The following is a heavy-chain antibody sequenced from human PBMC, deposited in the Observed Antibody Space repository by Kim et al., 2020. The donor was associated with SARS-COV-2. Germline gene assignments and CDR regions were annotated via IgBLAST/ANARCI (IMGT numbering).Heavy chain of an antibody. CDR3: ARGNYYESLSPSDYYNGMDV. V-gene: IGHV3-30*04. CDR1: GLRFDDSA. CDR2: VSYDGRNT. J-gene: IGHJ6*02. D-gene: IGHD3-22*01. Sequence: GGSLRISCAASGLRFDDSAMNWVRQPPGKGLEWVAVVSYDGRNTYYADSVRGRFTISRDNSKSTLYLQMNSLRLEDTAVYYCARGNYYESLSPSDYYNGMDVWGQGTTVTVSS.